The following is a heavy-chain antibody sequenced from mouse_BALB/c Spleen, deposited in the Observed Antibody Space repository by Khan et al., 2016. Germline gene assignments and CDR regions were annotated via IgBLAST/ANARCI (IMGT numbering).Heavy chain of an antibody. CDR1: VFDFSRYW. D-gene: IGHD1-2*01. V-gene: IGHV4-1*02. CDR2: INPDSSTI. Sequence: EVQLQESGGGLVQPGGSLKLSCAASVFDFSRYWMSWVRQAPGKGLEWIGEINPDSSTINYTPSLKDKFIISRDNAKNTLYLQMSKVRSEDTALYYCARLHYYGRFAYWGQGTLVTVSA. CDR3: ARLHYYGRFAY. J-gene: IGHJ3*01.